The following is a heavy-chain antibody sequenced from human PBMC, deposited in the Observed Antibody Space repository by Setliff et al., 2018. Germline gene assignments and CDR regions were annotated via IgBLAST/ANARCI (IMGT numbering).Heavy chain of an antibody. CDR3: ASNILTGPYDAFDI. Sequence: SETLSLTCTVSGGSISSSSYYWGWIRQPPGKGLEWIGSIYHSGSTYYNPSLKGRVTISVDTSKNHFSLKLSSVTAADAAVYYCASNILTGPYDAFDIWGRGTMVTVSS. CDR2: IYHSGST. CDR1: GGSISSSSYY. V-gene: IGHV4-39*07. J-gene: IGHJ3*02. D-gene: IGHD3-9*01.